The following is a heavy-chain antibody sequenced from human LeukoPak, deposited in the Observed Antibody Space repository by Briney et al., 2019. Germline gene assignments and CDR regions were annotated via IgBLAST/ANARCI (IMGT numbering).Heavy chain of an antibody. V-gene: IGHV4-59*01. J-gene: IGHJ4*02. Sequence: SETLSLTCSVSGGSISSYYWSWIRQPPGKGLEWIGCIYHSGRTNYNPSLKSRVTISVGRSKNQFSLKLSSVTAADTAVYYCARGGVVAPRYFDYWGQGTLVTVSS. CDR1: GGSISSYY. CDR2: IYHSGRT. CDR3: ARGGVVAPRYFDY. D-gene: IGHD2-15*01.